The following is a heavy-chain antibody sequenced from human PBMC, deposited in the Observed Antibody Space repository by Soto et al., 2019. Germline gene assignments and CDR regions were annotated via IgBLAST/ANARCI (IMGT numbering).Heavy chain of an antibody. CDR2: ISSGSGTI. J-gene: IGHJ5*02. CDR3: AGQGGSRLNWFDP. D-gene: IGHD6-13*01. Sequence: GGSLRLSCAASGFTFSSYAMNWVRQAPGKGLEWVSYISSGSGTIYYADSVKGRFTISRDNAKNSLYLQMNSLRAEDTAVYYCAGQGGSRLNWFDPWGQGTLVTVSS. CDR1: GFTFSSYA. V-gene: IGHV3-48*01.